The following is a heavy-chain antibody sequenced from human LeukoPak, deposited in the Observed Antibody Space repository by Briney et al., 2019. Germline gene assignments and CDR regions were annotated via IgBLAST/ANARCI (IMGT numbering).Heavy chain of an antibody. CDR2: IYHNGNT. CDR3: ARVRYNYGDSDY. D-gene: IGHD5-18*01. CDR1: GYSISSGYY. Sequence: SENLSLTCAVSGYSISSGYYWGWIRQPPGKGLEWIGIIYHNGNTYYNPSLKSRVTISVDTSKNQFSLKLSSVTAADTAMYYCARVRYNYGDSDYWGQGTLVTVSS. J-gene: IGHJ4*02. V-gene: IGHV4-38-2*01.